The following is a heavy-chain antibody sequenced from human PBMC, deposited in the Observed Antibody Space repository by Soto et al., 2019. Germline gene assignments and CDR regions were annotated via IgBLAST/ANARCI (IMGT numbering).Heavy chain of an antibody. Sequence: GESLKISCEGFGYNFATYCIAWVLQMPWRGLEYMGIIYPGDSDSRYSPSFQGQVTFSADKSISTAYMQWSSLKASDTAMYYCARHGFYGDYASNYFDPWGQGTLVTVSS. CDR3: ARHGFYGDYASNYFDP. J-gene: IGHJ5*02. CDR1: GYNFATYC. CDR2: IYPGDSDS. D-gene: IGHD4-17*01. V-gene: IGHV5-51*01.